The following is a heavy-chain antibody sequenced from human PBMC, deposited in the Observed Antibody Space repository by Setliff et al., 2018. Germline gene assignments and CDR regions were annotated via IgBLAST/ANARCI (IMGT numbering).Heavy chain of an antibody. Sequence: SETLSLTCTVSGGSISSGSYYWNWIRQPAGKALEWIGHIFTRGSTNYNPSLKSRVTISLDTSKNQFSLKLSSVTAADTAVYYCAREGFYCTNGVCYRPFDYWGQGTLVTVSS. J-gene: IGHJ4*02. CDR2: IFTRGST. V-gene: IGHV4-61*09. D-gene: IGHD2-8*01. CDR3: AREGFYCTNGVCYRPFDY. CDR1: GGSISSGSYY.